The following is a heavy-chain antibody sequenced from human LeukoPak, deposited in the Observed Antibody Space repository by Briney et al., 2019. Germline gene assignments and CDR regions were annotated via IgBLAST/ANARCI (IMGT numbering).Heavy chain of an antibody. CDR1: GYNFTVYL. D-gene: IGHD2/OR15-2a*01. V-gene: IGHV5-51*01. Sequence: GESLKISGKGSGYNFTVYLICCVRQMPGKGLEWMGIIYPDDSDTRYSPSFQGQVTISADKSITTAYLQWSSLKASDSAMYYCARIGSAFSTNHFFEYWGQGTLVTVSS. CDR3: ARIGSAFSTNHFFEY. CDR2: IYPDDSDT. J-gene: IGHJ4*02.